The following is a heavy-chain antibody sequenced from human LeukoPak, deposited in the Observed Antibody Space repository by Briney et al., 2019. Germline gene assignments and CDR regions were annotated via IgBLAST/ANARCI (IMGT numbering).Heavy chain of an antibody. CDR3: ATYSGSYFGY. D-gene: IGHD1-26*01. J-gene: IGHJ4*02. V-gene: IGHV3-23*01. CDR2: ISRSGGRT. Sequence: KPGGSLRLSCAASGFTFSSYGMNWVRQAPGKGVEWVSRISRSGGRTYYADSVKGRFTISRDNSKNTLYLQMNSLRVEDTAIYYSATYSGSYFGYWGQGTLVTVSS. CDR1: GFTFSSYG.